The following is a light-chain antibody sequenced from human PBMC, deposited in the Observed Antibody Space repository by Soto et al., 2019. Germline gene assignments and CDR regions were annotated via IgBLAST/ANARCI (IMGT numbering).Light chain of an antibody. V-gene: IGKV1-5*03. CDR1: QSISSW. CDR3: QQYNGYRWT. Sequence: DIQMTQSPSTLSASVGYRVTITCRASQSISSWLAWYQQKPGKAPKLLIYKASSLESGVPSRFSGSGSGTEFTLTISTLQPDDFATYYCQQYNGYRWTFGQGTKVDIK. J-gene: IGKJ1*01. CDR2: KAS.